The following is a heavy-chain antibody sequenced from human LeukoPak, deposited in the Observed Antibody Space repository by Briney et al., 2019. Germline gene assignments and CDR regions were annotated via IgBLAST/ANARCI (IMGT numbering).Heavy chain of an antibody. J-gene: IGHJ4*02. V-gene: IGHV5-51*01. D-gene: IGHD3-3*01. CDR1: GYSFASYW. CDR3: ARLSTRLLDH. CDR2: IYPDESET. Sequence: GESPKISCKGSGYSFASYWIGWVRQMPGKGLEWIGIIYPDESETRYSPSFQGQVTMSVDKSSSTAYLPWATLKASDTAIYFCARLSTRLLDHWGQGTRVTVSS.